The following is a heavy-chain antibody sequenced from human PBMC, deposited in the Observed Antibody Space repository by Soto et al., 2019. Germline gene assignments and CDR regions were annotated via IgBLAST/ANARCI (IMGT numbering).Heavy chain of an antibody. Sequence: QVQLVQSGAEVKKPGSSVKVSCKASGGTFSSYTISWVRQAPGQGLEWMGRNIPILGIANYAQKLQGRFTMTADKSTSTAYMELSSLRSEDTAVYYWAKHIRPPFDYWGQGTLVTVSS. CDR3: AKHIRPPFDY. CDR1: GGTFSSYT. J-gene: IGHJ4*02. V-gene: IGHV1-69*02. CDR2: NIPILGIA.